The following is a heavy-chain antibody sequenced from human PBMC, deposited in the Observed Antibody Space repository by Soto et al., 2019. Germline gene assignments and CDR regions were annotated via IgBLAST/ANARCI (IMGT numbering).Heavy chain of an antibody. Sequence: LSLTCTVSGGSISSYYWGWIRQPAGKGLEWIGRIYTSGSTNYNPSPKSRVTMSVDTSKNQFSLKLSSVTAADTAVYYCARDRYYDFWSGYYNWFDPWGQGTLVTVSS. CDR3: ARDRYYDFWSGYYNWFDP. CDR1: GGSISSYY. CDR2: IYTSGST. J-gene: IGHJ5*02. V-gene: IGHV4-4*07. D-gene: IGHD3-3*01.